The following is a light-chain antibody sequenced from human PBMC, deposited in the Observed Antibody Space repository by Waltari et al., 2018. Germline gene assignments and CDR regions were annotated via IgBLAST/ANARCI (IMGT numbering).Light chain of an antibody. V-gene: IGKV4-1*01. Sequence: DIVMTQSPDSLAVSLGERATINCKSSQSVLYSSNNKNYLAWYQQKPGQPPKRLIYWASTRESGVPDRFSGSGSGTDFTLTISSLQAEDVAVYYCQEYYGTPPDTFGQGTKLEIK. CDR3: QEYYGTPPDT. CDR1: QSVLYSSNNKNY. CDR2: WAS. J-gene: IGKJ2*01.